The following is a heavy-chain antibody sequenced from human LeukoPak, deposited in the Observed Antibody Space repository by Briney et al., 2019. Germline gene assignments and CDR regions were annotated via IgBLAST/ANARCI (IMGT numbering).Heavy chain of an antibody. Sequence: ASVKVSCKASGYTFTSYYMHWVRQAPGQGLEWMGIINPSGVSTNYAQKFQGRVTITADEFTTTVYMELSSLRSEDTAVYYCARGIRYYDILTGHVKGHDNSYYYYMDVWGQGTAVTISS. CDR2: INPSGVST. V-gene: IGHV1-46*01. J-gene: IGHJ6*03. D-gene: IGHD3-9*01. CDR3: ARGIRYYDILTGHVKGHDNSYYYYMDV. CDR1: GYTFTSYY.